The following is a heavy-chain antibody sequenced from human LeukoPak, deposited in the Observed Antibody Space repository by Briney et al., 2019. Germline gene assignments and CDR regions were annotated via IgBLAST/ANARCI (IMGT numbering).Heavy chain of an antibody. J-gene: IGHJ4*02. CDR3: ARVGQDVIAVAGFDY. V-gene: IGHV1-2*02. D-gene: IGHD6-19*01. CDR2: INPNSGGT. CDR1: GYTFTGYY. Sequence: EASVKVSCKASGYTFTGYYMHWVRQAPGQGLEWMGWINPNSGGTNYAQKFQGRVTMTRDTSISTAYMELSRLRSDDTAVYYCARVGQDVIAVAGFDYWGQGTLVTVSS.